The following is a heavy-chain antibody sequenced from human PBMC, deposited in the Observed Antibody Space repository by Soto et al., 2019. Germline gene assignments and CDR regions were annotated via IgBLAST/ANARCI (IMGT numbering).Heavy chain of an antibody. J-gene: IGHJ6*02. Sequence: SVKVSCKASGFTFTNSAVQWVRQARGQRLECIGWIVVGTGNTNSAQGLQDRLTITRDKSTGTAYMELSSLRSDDTAVYYCAATSSGWNRGTDVWGQGTMVTVSS. CDR3: AATSSGWNRGTDV. V-gene: IGHV1-58*01. CDR1: GFTFTNSA. D-gene: IGHD6-19*01. CDR2: IVVGTGNT.